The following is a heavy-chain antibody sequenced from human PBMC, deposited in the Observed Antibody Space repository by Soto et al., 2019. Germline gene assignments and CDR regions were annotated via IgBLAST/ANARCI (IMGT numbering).Heavy chain of an antibody. CDR3: ARDDGLAYCGGDCYS. CDR1: GGTFSSYT. J-gene: IGHJ4*02. Sequence: QVQLVQSGAEVKKPGSSVKVSCKASGGTFSSYTISWVRQAPGQGLEWMGRIIPILGIANYAQKFQGRVKITADKSTSTAYRELSSLRSEDTAVYYCARDDGLAYCGGDCYSWGQGTLVTVSS. CDR2: IIPILGIA. V-gene: IGHV1-69*02. D-gene: IGHD2-21*02.